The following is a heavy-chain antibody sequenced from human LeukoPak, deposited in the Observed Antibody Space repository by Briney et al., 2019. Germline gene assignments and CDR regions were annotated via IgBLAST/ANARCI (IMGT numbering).Heavy chain of an antibody. CDR3: ARARLERTGYYFDS. CDR1: GGSISSGGYY. V-gene: IGHV4-30-2*01. D-gene: IGHD2-8*02. CDR2: IHHGGST. J-gene: IGHJ4*02. Sequence: SQTLSLTCTVSGGSISSGGYYWSWIRQPPGEGLEWIRYIHHGGSTYYNPSLKSRVTLSVDRSKNQFSLQLTSVTAADTAVYYCARARLERTGYYFDSWGQGALVTVSS.